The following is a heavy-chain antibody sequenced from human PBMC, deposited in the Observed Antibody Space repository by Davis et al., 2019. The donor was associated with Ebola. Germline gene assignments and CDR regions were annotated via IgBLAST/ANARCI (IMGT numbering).Heavy chain of an antibody. J-gene: IGHJ6*02. V-gene: IGHV4-30-4*01. D-gene: IGHD2-2*02. CDR3: ARYGTGYCSSTSCHNYYYYGMDV. CDR2: IYYSGST. CDR1: GGSISSGDYY. Sequence: PSETLSLTCTVSGGSISSGDYYWSWIRQPPGKGLEWIGYIYYSGSTYYNPSLKSRVTISVDTSKNQFSLKLSSVTAADTAVYYCARYGTGYCSSTSCHNYYYYGMDVWGQGTTVTVSS.